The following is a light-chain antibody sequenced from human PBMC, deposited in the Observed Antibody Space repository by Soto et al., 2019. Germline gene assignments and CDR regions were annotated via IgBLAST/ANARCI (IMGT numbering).Light chain of an antibody. CDR1: QSDSSN. CDR3: QQYNIRPPWT. Sequence: EIVMTQSPATLSVSPGERATLSCRASQSDSSNLAWYQQEPGQAPRLVIYGASSRATGIPARFSGSGSGTEFTPTINSLQSEDFAVYYCQQYNIRPPWTFGQGTKVEIK. V-gene: IGKV3-15*01. J-gene: IGKJ1*01. CDR2: GAS.